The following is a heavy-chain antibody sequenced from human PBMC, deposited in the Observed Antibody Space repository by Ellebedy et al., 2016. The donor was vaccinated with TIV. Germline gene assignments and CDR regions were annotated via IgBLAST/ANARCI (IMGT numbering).Heavy chain of an antibody. CDR2: IDWDDDK. Sequence: SGPTLVXPTQTLTLTCTFSGFSLSTTGVGVGWIRQPPGKALEWLALIDWDDDKHYSTSLKTRLTISKDTSKNQVVLTMTNMDPVDTATYYCARSSGSYCDYWGQGTLVTVSS. D-gene: IGHD1-26*01. CDR1: GFSLSTTGVG. CDR3: ARSSGSYCDY. V-gene: IGHV2-70*01. J-gene: IGHJ4*02.